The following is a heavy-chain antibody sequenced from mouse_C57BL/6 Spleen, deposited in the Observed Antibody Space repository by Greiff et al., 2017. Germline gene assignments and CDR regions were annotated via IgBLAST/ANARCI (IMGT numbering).Heavy chain of an antibody. V-gene: IGHV1-9*01. CDR1: GYTFTGYW. J-gene: IGHJ1*03. Sequence: VQLQQSGAELMKPGASVKLSCKATGYTFTGYWIEWVKQRPGHGLEWIGEILPGSGSTNYNEKFKGKATFTADTSSNTAYMQLSSLTTEDSAIYYCARMILYYYGSSRYWYFDVWGTGTTVTVSS. CDR2: ILPGSGST. CDR3: ARMILYYYGSSRYWYFDV. D-gene: IGHD1-1*01.